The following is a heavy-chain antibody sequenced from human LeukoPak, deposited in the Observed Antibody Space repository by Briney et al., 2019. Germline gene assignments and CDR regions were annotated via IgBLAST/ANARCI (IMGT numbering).Heavy chain of an antibody. D-gene: IGHD4-17*01. J-gene: IGHJ4*02. V-gene: IGHV3-48*04. CDR3: ARAGDGDYWYYFDY. CDR1: GFTFSSYG. Sequence: SGGSLRLSCAASGFTFSSYGMHWVRQAPGKGLEWVSYISSSSSTIYYADSVKGRFTISRDNAKNSLYLQMNSLRAEDTAVYYCARAGDGDYWYYFDYWGQGTLVTVSS. CDR2: ISSSSSTI.